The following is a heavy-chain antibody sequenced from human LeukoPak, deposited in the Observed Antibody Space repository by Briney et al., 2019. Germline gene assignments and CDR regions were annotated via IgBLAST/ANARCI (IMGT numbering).Heavy chain of an antibody. CDR3: AHSEVVPASGLLFDY. CDR1: GFSLSTSGVG. Sequence: SGPTLVKPTQTLTLTCTFSGFSLSTSGVGVGWIRQPSGKALEWLALIYWDDDKRYSPSLKSRLTITKDTSKNQVVLTMTNMDPVDTATYYCAHSEVVPASGLLFDYWGQGTLVTVSS. CDR2: IYWDDDK. D-gene: IGHD2-2*01. V-gene: IGHV2-5*02. J-gene: IGHJ4*02.